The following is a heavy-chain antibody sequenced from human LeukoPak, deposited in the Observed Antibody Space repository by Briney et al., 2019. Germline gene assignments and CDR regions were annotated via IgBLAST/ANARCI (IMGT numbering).Heavy chain of an antibody. CDR3: ARAHSSSWYDWFDP. J-gene: IGHJ5*02. D-gene: IGHD6-13*01. V-gene: IGHV4-39*01. CDR2: IYYSGNT. CDR1: GDSISTSNSY. Sequence: PSETLSLTCTVSGDSISTSNSYWGWIRQPPGKGLEWIGSIYYSGNTYYNSSLKSRVTISVYTSKNQFSLKLTSVTAADTAVYYCARAHSSSWYDWFDPWGQGTLVTVSP.